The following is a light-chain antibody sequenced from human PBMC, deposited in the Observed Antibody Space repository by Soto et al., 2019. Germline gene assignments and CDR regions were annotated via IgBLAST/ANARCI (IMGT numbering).Light chain of an antibody. V-gene: IGKV1-39*01. CDR1: QDISNY. J-gene: IGKJ1*01. CDR3: QQSFNALTWT. CDR2: AAT. Sequence: DIQMTQSPSSLSASVGDRVTITCQASQDISNYLSWYQQKPGRAPKLLIYAATSLQSGVPSRFSGSGSGTDFSLTISSLQPEDFATYYCQQSFNALTWTFGQGTKVEIK.